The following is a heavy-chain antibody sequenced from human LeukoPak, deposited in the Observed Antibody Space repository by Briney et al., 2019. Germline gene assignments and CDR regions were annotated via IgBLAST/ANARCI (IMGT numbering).Heavy chain of an antibody. CDR2: ISTDGYTT. Sequence: GGSLRLSCAASGLAFSAYKMHWVRQAPRKGLVLVSRISTDGYTTDYADFVQGRFTASRDNTKNTSSLEMNSLRAEDTAVYYCASDDAIGGLWFGFSLIYYYYGMDVWGQGTTVTVSS. CDR1: GLAFSAYK. V-gene: IGHV3-74*01. D-gene: IGHD3-10*01. J-gene: IGHJ6*02. CDR3: ASDDAIGGLWFGFSLIYYYYGMDV.